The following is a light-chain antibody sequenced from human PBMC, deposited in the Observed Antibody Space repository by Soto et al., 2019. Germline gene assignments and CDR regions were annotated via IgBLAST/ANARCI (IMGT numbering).Light chain of an antibody. J-gene: IGKJ1*01. CDR2: GSS. V-gene: IGKV3-15*01. Sequence: ILLTQSPATLSVSPVERATLACRASHSISDALAWYQQQPGQAPRVLIFGSSTRAPGIPARFSASGSETEFTLTISRLEPEDFAVYYCQQYGSLPRTFGQGTKVDIK. CDR3: QQYGSLPRT. CDR1: HSISDA.